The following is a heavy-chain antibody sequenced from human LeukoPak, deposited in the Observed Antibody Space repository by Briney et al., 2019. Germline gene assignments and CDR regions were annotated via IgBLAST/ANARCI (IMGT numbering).Heavy chain of an antibody. Sequence: GGSLRLSCAASGFTFSSYSMNWVRQAPGKGLEWVSVSYSGGSSYYADSVKGRFTISRDNSKNTLYLQMNTLRAEDTAVYFCAREEHYRRYFALWGRGTLVTVSS. CDR2: SYSGGSS. D-gene: IGHD3-16*02. V-gene: IGHV3-53*01. CDR3: AREEHYRRYFAL. CDR1: GFTFSSYS. J-gene: IGHJ2*01.